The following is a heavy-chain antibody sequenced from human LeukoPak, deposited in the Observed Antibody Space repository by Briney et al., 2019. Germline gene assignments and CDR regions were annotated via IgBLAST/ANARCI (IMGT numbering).Heavy chain of an antibody. J-gene: IGHJ4*02. V-gene: IGHV3-21*01. CDR3: ARGGVVVVPAATIDY. D-gene: IGHD2-2*01. CDR2: ISSSSSYI. Sequence: PGGSLRLSCAASGFTFSSYSMNWVRQAPGKGLEWVSSISSSSSYIYYADSVKGRFTISRDNAKNSLYLQMNSLRAEDTAVYYCARGGVVVVPAATIDYWGQGTLVTVSS. CDR1: GFTFSSYS.